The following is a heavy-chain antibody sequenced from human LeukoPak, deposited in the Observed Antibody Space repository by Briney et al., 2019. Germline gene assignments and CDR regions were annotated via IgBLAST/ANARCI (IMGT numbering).Heavy chain of an antibody. D-gene: IGHD3-10*01. Sequence: GGSLRLSCAASGFIFRSYAMHWVRQAPGKGLEWVALISYDGNNKYNADSVKGRFTISRDNSKNTLYLQMNSLRIEDTAVYYCARETRPYSYYGSGSSFYYYYGMDVWGQGTTVTVSS. CDR1: GFIFRSYA. CDR3: ARETRPYSYYGSGSSFYYYYGMDV. CDR2: ISYDGNNK. J-gene: IGHJ6*02. V-gene: IGHV3-30-3*01.